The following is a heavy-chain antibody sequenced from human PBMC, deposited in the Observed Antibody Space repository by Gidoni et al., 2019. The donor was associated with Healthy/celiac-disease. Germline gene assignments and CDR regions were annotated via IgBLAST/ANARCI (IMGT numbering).Heavy chain of an antibody. CDR3: ARDPGDYGGNSEAVDY. Sequence: EVQLVESGGGLVQPGGSLRLSCAASGFTFSSYEMNWVRQAPGKGLEWVSNISSSGSTIYYADSVKGRFTISRDNAKNSLYLQMNSLRAEDTAVYYCARDPGDYGGNSEAVDYWGQGTLVTVSS. J-gene: IGHJ4*02. CDR1: GFTFSSYE. CDR2: ISSSGSTI. D-gene: IGHD4-17*01. V-gene: IGHV3-48*03.